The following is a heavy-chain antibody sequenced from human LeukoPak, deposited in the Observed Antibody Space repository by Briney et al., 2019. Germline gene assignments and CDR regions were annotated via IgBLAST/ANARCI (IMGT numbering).Heavy chain of an antibody. D-gene: IGHD2-15*01. V-gene: IGHV4-38-2*02. CDR1: GYSISSGYY. CDR3: AKVCSSGRCLDY. CDR2: INHSGST. Sequence: PSETLSLTCTVSGYSISSGYYWAWMRPPPGKGLEWIGSINHSGSTYYNPSLKSRVTVSVDTSKNLVSLRLSSVTAADTAVYYCAKVCSSGRCLDYWGQGTLVTVSS. J-gene: IGHJ4*02.